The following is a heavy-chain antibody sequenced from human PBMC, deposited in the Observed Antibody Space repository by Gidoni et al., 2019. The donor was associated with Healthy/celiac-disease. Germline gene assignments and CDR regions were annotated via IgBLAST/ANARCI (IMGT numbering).Heavy chain of an antibody. CDR3: AKDKGWLQFEYFDY. Sequence: QVQLVESGGGVVQPGRSLRLSCAASGFPFSSYGMHWVRQAPGKGLEWVAVISYDGSNKYYADSVKGRFTISRDNSKNTLYLQMNSLRAEDTAVYYCAKDKGWLQFEYFDYWGQGTLVTVSS. CDR2: ISYDGSNK. V-gene: IGHV3-30*18. CDR1: GFPFSSYG. D-gene: IGHD5-12*01. J-gene: IGHJ4*02.